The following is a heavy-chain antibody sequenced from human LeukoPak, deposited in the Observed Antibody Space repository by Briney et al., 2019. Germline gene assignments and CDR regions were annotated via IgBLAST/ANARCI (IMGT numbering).Heavy chain of an antibody. CDR3: ARERVYYDGSGYKTAEYFQH. CDR2: INPSGGST. CDR1: GYTFTSYY. J-gene: IGHJ1*01. D-gene: IGHD3-22*01. V-gene: IGHV1-46*01. Sequence: GASVKVSCKASGYTFTSYYMHWVRQAPGQGLEWMGIINPSGGSTSYAQKFQGRVTMTRDTSTSTVYMELSSLRSEDTAVYYCARERVYYDGSGYKTAEYFQHWGQGTLVTVSS.